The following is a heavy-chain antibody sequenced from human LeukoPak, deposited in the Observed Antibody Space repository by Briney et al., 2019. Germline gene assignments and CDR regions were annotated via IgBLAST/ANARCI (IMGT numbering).Heavy chain of an antibody. V-gene: IGHV4-59*01. CDR3: AREIGSGWYRGIDY. D-gene: IGHD6-19*01. J-gene: IGHJ4*02. Sequence: SETLSLTCTVSGGSISSYYWSWIRQPPGKGLEWIGYIYYSGSTNYNPSLKSRVTISVDTSKNQFSLKLSSVTAADTAVYYCAREIGSGWYRGIDYWGQGTLVTVSS. CDR1: GGSISSYY. CDR2: IYYSGST.